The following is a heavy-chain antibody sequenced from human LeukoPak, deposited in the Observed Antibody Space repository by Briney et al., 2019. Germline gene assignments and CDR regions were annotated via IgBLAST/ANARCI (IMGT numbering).Heavy chain of an antibody. V-gene: IGHV4-4*07. Sequence: SETLSLTCTVSGGSFSSYYWSWIRQPAGKGLEWIGRIYTSGSTNYNPSLKSRVTMSVDTSKNQFSLKLSSVTAADTAVYYCAREYSSSWGSWFDPWGQGTLVTVSS. CDR2: IYTSGST. D-gene: IGHD6-13*01. CDR3: AREYSSSWGSWFDP. CDR1: GGSFSSYY. J-gene: IGHJ5*02.